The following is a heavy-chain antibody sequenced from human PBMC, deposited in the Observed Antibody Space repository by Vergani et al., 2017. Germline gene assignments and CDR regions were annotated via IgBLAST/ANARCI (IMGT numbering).Heavy chain of an antibody. CDR1: GYSFSSYW. V-gene: IGHV5-51*01. D-gene: IGHD1-26*01. J-gene: IGHJ1*01. CDR2: IYPGDSDT. CDR3: ARHGYSGSYDDFQH. Sequence: EVQLVQSGAEVKKPGESLKISCKGSGYSFSSYWIGWVRQMPGKGLEWMGIIYPGDSDTRYSPSVEGQVTMSAAKSISTAYLQWSRLKAADTAMYYCARHGYSGSYDDFQHWGQGTLVTVSS.